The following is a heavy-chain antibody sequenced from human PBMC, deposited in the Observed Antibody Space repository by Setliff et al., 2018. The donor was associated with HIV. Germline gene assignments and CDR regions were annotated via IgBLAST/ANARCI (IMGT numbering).Heavy chain of an antibody. CDR1: GYSVSSGYY. J-gene: IGHJ5*02. CDR3: ARGVGIGGNWFDP. V-gene: IGHV4-38-2*01. CDR2: MYYTGTT. D-gene: IGHD2-15*01. Sequence: SETLSLTCAVSGYSVSSGYYWAWIRQATGKGLQWIGQMYYTGTTDYNPSLSSRVTISQDKSRNQFSLKLTSVTATDTAIYYCARGVGIGGNWFDPWGQG.